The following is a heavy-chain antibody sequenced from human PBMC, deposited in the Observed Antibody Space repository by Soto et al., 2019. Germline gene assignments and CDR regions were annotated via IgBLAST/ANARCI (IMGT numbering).Heavy chain of an antibody. Sequence: PSETLSLTCAVYGGSFSGYYWSWIRQPPGKGLEWIGEINHSGSTNYNPSLKSRVTISVDTSKNQFSLKLSSVTAADTAVYYCARGKGLKAARRNPRYYYYYGMDVWGQGTTVTVSS. D-gene: IGHD6-6*01. CDR3: ARGKGLKAARRNPRYYYYYGMDV. CDR1: GGSFSGYY. J-gene: IGHJ6*02. V-gene: IGHV4-34*01. CDR2: INHSGST.